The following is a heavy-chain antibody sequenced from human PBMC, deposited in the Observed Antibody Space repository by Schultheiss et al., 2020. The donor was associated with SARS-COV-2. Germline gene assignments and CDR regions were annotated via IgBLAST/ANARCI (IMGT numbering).Heavy chain of an antibody. CDR3: ARARTTLAPYYYYGMDV. Sequence: SETLSLTCTVSGGSVSSGSYYWSWIRQPPGKGLEWIGYIYYSGSTNYNPSLKSRVTISVDTSKNQFSLKLSSVTAADTAVYYCARARTTLAPYYYYGMDVWGQGTTVTVSS. CDR2: IYYSGST. CDR1: GGSVSSGSYY. J-gene: IGHJ6*02. D-gene: IGHD4-23*01. V-gene: IGHV4-61*01.